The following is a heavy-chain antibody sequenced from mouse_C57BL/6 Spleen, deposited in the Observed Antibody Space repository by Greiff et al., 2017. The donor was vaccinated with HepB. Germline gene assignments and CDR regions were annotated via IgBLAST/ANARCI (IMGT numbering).Heavy chain of an antibody. CDR3: ARGLLRPYYAMDY. V-gene: IGHV5-17*01. Sequence: EVQLVESGGGLVKPGGSLKLSCAASGFTFSDYGMHWVRQAPEKGLEWVAYISSGSSTIYYADTVKGRFTIARDNAKNTLFLQMTSLRSEDTAMYYCARGLLRPYYAMDYWGQGTSVTVSS. CDR1: GFTFSDYG. J-gene: IGHJ4*01. CDR2: ISSGSSTI. D-gene: IGHD1-2*01.